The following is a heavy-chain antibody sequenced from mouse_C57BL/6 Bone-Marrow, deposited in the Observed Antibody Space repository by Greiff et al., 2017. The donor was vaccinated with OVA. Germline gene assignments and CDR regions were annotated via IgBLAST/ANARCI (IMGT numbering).Heavy chain of an antibody. CDR3: ARKRLLLPPFDY. CDR2: INPNNGGT. J-gene: IGHJ2*01. V-gene: IGHV1-22*01. CDR1: GYTFTDYN. Sequence: EVQLQQSGPELVKPGASVKMSCKASGYTFTDYNMHWVKQSHGKSLEWIGYINPNNGGTSYNQKFKGKATLTVNKSSSTAYMELRSLTSEDSAVDYCARKRLLLPPFDYWGQGTTLTVSS. D-gene: IGHD2-3*01.